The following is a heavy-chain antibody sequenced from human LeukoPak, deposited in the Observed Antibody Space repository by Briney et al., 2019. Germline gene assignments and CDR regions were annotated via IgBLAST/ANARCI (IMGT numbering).Heavy chain of an antibody. V-gene: IGHV3-66*01. CDR2: IYSGGST. Sequence: GGSLRLSCAASGFTVSSNYMSWVRQAPGKGLEWVSVIYSGGSTYYADSVKGRFTISRDNAKNSLYLQMNSLRAEDTAVYYCARDLTPKNWGQGTLVTVSS. J-gene: IGHJ4*02. CDR1: GFTVSSNY. D-gene: IGHD1-14*01. CDR3: ARDLTPKN.